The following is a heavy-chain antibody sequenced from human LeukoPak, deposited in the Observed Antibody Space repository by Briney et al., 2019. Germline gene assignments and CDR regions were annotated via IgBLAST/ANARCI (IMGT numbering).Heavy chain of an antibody. CDR1: GFTFGSYG. Sequence: GGSLRLSCVASGFTFGSYGMSWVRQAPGKGLEWVSGITGSGYSTYSADSVKGRFTISRHNSKNTLDLQMNSLRREDTAVHYCAKDYVCRSTTCPDFFDHWGQGTLVTVSS. V-gene: IGHV3-23*01. D-gene: IGHD2-2*01. J-gene: IGHJ4*02. CDR3: AKDYVCRSTTCPDFFDH. CDR2: ITGSGYST.